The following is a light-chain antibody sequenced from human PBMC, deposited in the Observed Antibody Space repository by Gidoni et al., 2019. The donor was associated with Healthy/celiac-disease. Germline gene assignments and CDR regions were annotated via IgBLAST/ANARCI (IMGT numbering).Light chain of an antibody. CDR2: GAS. V-gene: IGKV3-15*01. Sequence: ERVMTQSPATLSVSPGERATLSCRASQSVSSNLAWDQQKPGQAPRLLIYGASTRATGIPARFSGSGSGTEFTLTISSLQSEDFAVYYCQQYNNWLLYTFGQGTKLEIK. CDR1: QSVSSN. J-gene: IGKJ2*01. CDR3: QQYNNWLLYT.